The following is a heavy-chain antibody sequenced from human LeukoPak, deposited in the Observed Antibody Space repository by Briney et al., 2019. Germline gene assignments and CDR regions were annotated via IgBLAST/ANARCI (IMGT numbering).Heavy chain of an antibody. J-gene: IGHJ4*02. CDR1: GFTFSKAW. CDR2: IKSKSDGATT. CDR3: TTDAAGYNYGSLGY. V-gene: IGHV3-15*01. D-gene: IGHD1-1*01. Sequence: GGSLRLSCAASGFTFSKAWMSWVRQAPGKGLEWVGRIKSKSDGATTDYAAPVQGRFTISRDDSKNTLYLQLNSLKTEDTAVYYCTTDAAGYNYGSLGYWGQGTLVTVSS.